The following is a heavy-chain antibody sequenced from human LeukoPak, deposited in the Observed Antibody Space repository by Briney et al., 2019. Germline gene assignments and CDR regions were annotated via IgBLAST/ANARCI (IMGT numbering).Heavy chain of an antibody. CDR3: ARKTAHGDCDY. CDR2: INGDGSST. V-gene: IGHV3-74*01. D-gene: IGHD4-17*01. J-gene: IGHJ4*02. CDR1: GFTFSSYW. Sequence: GGSLRLSCAASGFTFSSYWMHWVRQAPGKGLVWVSRINGDGSSTSYADSVKGRFTISRDNAKNSLYLQMNSLRAEDTAVYYCARKTAHGDCDYWGQGTLVTVSS.